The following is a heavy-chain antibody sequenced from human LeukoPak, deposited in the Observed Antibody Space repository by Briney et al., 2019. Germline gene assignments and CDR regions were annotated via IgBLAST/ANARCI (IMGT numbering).Heavy chain of an antibody. CDR2: ISWNSGSI. V-gene: IGHV3-9*01. D-gene: IGHD3-22*01. CDR1: GFTFDDYA. J-gene: IGHJ4*02. CDR3: AKGGLFGFYFDY. Sequence: PGGSLRLSCAASGFTFDDYAMHRVRQPPGKGLEWVSGISWNSGSIVYADSVKGRFTISRDNSKNTLYLQMNSLRAEDTAVYYFAKGGLFGFYFDYWGQGTLVTVSS.